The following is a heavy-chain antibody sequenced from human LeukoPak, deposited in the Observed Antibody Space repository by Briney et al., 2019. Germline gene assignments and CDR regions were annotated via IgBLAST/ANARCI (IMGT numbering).Heavy chain of an antibody. CDR3: ARGRLVRGMDV. CDR1: GGSFSGYY. CDR2: INRSGST. D-gene: IGHD6-19*01. V-gene: IGHV4-34*01. Sequence: PSETLSLTCAVYGGSFSGYYWSWIRQPPGKGLEWIGEINRSGSTNYNPSLKSRVTISVDTSKNQFSLKLSSVTAADTAVYYCARGRLVRGMDVWGQGTTVTVSS. J-gene: IGHJ6*02.